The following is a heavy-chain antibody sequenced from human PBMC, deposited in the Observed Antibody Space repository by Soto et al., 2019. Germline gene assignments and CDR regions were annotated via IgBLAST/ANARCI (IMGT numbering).Heavy chain of an antibody. CDR1: GFTFSGYA. V-gene: IGHV3-30-3*01. CDR2: ISYDGSNK. CDR3: ARDARYTAMVHYYYYGMDV. D-gene: IGHD5-18*01. Sequence: GGSLRLSCAASGFTFSGYAMHWVRQAPGKGLEWVAVISYDGSNKYYADSVKGRFTISRDNSKNTLYLQMNSLRAEDTAVYYCARDARYTAMVHYYYYGMDVWGQGTTVTVSS. J-gene: IGHJ6*02.